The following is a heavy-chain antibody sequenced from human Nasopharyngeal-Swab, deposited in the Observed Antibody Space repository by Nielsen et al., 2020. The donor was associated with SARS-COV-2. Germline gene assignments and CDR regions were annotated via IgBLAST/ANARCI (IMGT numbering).Heavy chain of an antibody. CDR1: GFTFSSYW. CDR2: IKQDGSEK. J-gene: IGHJ5*02. V-gene: IGHV3-7*03. CDR3: AKMARFSSGSDWFDP. D-gene: IGHD6-19*01. Sequence: GGSLRLSCAASGFTFSSYWMSWVRQAPGKGLEWVANIKQDGSEKYYVDSVKGRFTISRDNAKNSLYLQMNSLRAEDTAVYYCAKMARFSSGSDWFDPWGQGTLVTVSS.